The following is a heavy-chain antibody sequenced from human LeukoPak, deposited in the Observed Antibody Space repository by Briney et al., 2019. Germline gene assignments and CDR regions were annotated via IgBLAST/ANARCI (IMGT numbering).Heavy chain of an antibody. J-gene: IGHJ6*04. CDR3: ARDQQGELLWFGELSYYYGMDV. CDR2: ISSSGSTI. D-gene: IGHD3-10*01. V-gene: IGHV3-48*03. CDR1: GFTFSSYE. Sequence: GGSLRLSCAASGFTFSSYEMNWVRQAPGKGLEWVSYISSSGSTIYYADSVKGRSTISRDNAKNSLYLQMNSLRAEDTAVYYCARDQQGELLWFGELSYYYGMDVWGKGTTVTVSS.